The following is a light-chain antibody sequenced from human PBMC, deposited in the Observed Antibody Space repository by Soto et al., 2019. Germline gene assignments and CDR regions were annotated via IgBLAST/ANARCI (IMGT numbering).Light chain of an antibody. CDR3: SSYAGSSHV. CDR2: EVN. V-gene: IGLV2-8*01. Sequence: QSVLIQPPSVSGSPGQSVTISCFRPSSDVGGYNYVSWYQQHSGKAPKLMIYEVNKRPSGVPDRFSGSKSGNTASLTVSGLQAEADADYYCSSYAGSSHVFGTGTKVTVL. J-gene: IGLJ1*01. CDR1: SSDVGGYNY.